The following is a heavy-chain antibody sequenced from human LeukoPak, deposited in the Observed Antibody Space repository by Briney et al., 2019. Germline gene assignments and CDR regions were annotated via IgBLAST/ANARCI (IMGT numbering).Heavy chain of an antibody. Sequence: GGSLRLSSAASGFTFSSYGMHWVRQAPGKGLEWVAFIRYDGSNKYYADSVKGRFTISRDNSKNTLYLQMNSLRAEDTAVYYCARPLRFLEWLLPPGYYYYMDVWGKGTTVTVSS. CDR2: IRYDGSNK. D-gene: IGHD3-3*01. V-gene: IGHV3-30*02. CDR3: ARPLRFLEWLLPPGYYYYMDV. J-gene: IGHJ6*03. CDR1: GFTFSSYG.